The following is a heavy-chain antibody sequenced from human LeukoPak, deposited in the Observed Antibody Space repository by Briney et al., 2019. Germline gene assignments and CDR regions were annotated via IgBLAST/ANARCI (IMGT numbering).Heavy chain of an antibody. CDR1: GFTFSSYG. J-gene: IGHJ4*02. Sequence: GGSLRLSCAASGFTFSSYGMHWVRQAPGKGLEWVAVISYDGSNKYYADSVKGRFTISRDNSKNTLYLQMNSLRAEDTAVYYCAKSLVVVTAMGFGPDYWGQGTLVTVSS. V-gene: IGHV3-30*18. CDR2: ISYDGSNK. CDR3: AKSLVVVTAMGFGPDY. D-gene: IGHD2-21*02.